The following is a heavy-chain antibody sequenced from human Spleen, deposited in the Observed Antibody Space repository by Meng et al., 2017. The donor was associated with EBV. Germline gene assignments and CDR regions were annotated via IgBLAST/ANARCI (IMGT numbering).Heavy chain of an antibody. V-gene: IGHV4-34*01. CDR3: AREAGPFFGVIVYDS. Sequence: QVQLQQWGAGLLKTSGTLSLTCGVSGGSLSGYYWTWIRQSPGKGLEWIGEINQSGSTNYNPSLKGRVTVSVDTSKNQFSLRVTSVTAADSALYYCAREAGPFFGVIVYDSWGQGTLVTVSS. D-gene: IGHD3-3*01. J-gene: IGHJ4*02. CDR1: GGSLSGYY. CDR2: INQSGST.